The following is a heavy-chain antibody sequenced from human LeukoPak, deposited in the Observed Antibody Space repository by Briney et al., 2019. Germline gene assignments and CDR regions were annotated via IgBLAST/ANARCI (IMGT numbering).Heavy chain of an antibody. D-gene: IGHD2/OR15-2a*01. CDR2: INHSGST. J-gene: IGHJ3*02. Sequence: PSETLSLTCAVYGGSFSGYYWSWIRQPPGKGLEWIGEINHSGSTNYNPSLKSRVTISVDTSKNQFSLKLSSVTAADTAVYYCARVSIDAFDIWGQGTMVTVSS. CDR1: GGSFSGYY. CDR3: ARVSIDAFDI. V-gene: IGHV4-34*01.